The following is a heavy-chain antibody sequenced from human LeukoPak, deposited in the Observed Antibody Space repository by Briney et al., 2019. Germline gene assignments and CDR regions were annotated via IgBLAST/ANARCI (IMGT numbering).Heavy chain of an antibody. CDR3: ARDWAGGSGRFDY. D-gene: IGHD1-26*01. CDR1: GGTFSSYA. CDR2: IIPILGIA. Sequence: SVKVSCKATGGTFSSYAISWVRRAPGQGLERMGRIIPILGIANYAQKFQGRVTITADKSTSTAYMELSSLRSEDTAVYYCARDWAGGSGRFDYWGQGTLVTVSS. V-gene: IGHV1-69*04. J-gene: IGHJ4*02.